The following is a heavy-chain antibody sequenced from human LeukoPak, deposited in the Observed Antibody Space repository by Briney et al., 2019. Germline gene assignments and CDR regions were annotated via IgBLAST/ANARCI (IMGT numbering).Heavy chain of an antibody. J-gene: IGHJ1*01. CDR3: ARRRYYDGSGYLE. CDR2: IYYSGRT. V-gene: IGHV4-39*01. D-gene: IGHD3-22*01. Sequence: SETLSLTCSVSGDSVSRSDSYWDWIRQPPGKGLEWIGTIYYSGRTYYSPSLKSRVTMSVDPSNNQFSLTLRSVAAADTALYYCARRRYYDGSGYLEWGQGTLLSVSS. CDR1: GDSVSRSDSY.